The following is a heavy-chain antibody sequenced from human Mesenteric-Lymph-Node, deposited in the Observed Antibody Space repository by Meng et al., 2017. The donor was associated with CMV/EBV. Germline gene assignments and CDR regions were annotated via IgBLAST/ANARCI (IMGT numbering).Heavy chain of an antibody. Sequence: GPTLVKRTPTLSLTCTFSGFSLDTDGVSVGWIRQPPGKALQWLILISWNDDKRYSPSLQSRLTITKDTSKNQVVLTMTNMDPVDTATYYCAHRRREWFDVWGQGTLVTVSS. CDR2: ISWNDDK. J-gene: IGHJ5*02. CDR1: GFSLDTDGVS. V-gene: IGHV2-5*01. D-gene: IGHD1-26*01. CDR3: AHRRREWFDV.